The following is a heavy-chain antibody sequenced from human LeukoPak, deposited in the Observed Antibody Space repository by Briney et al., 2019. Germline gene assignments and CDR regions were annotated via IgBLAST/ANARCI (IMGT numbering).Heavy chain of an antibody. V-gene: IGHV4-59*01. CDR2: IYYSGST. Sequence: SETLSLTCTVSGGSISSFYWSWIRQPPGKGLEWIGYIYYSGSTNYNPSLKSRVTISVDTSKNQFSLKLSSVTATDTAVYYCARHGTSGTNLNWFDPWGQGTLVTVSS. CDR3: ARHGTSGTNLNWFDP. J-gene: IGHJ5*02. D-gene: IGHD1-1*01. CDR1: GGSISSFY.